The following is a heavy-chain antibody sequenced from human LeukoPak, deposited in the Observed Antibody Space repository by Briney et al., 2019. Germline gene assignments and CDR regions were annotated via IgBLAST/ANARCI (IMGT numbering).Heavy chain of an antibody. Sequence: ASVTVSCKASGYSFTNYYMHWVRQAPGQGLEWMGIINPSGGNTKYAQKFQGRVTMTRDMSTSTVYMELSSLRSDDTAVYYCARELWFGELCFGYWGQGTLVTVSS. D-gene: IGHD3-10*01. CDR2: INPSGGNT. CDR1: GYSFTNYY. J-gene: IGHJ4*02. V-gene: IGHV1-46*01. CDR3: ARELWFGELCFGY.